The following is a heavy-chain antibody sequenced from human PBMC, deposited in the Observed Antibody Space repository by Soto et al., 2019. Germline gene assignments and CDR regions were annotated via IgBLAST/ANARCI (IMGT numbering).Heavy chain of an antibody. D-gene: IGHD2-15*01. Sequence: SETLSLTRAVSGGSISSGGYSWSWIRQPPGKGLEWIGYIYHSGSTYYNPSLKSRVTISVDRSKNQFSLKLNSVTAADTAVYYCARGHCSGGSCYSGAFDIWGQGTMVTVSS. CDR1: GGSISSGGYS. J-gene: IGHJ3*02. CDR3: ARGHCSGGSCYSGAFDI. CDR2: IYHSGST. V-gene: IGHV4-30-2*01.